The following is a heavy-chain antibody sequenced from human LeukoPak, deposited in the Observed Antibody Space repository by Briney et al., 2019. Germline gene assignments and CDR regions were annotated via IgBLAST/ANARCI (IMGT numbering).Heavy chain of an antibody. CDR2: IYYTGGT. V-gene: IGHV4-39*07. J-gene: IGHJ4*02. Sequence: SETLSLTCTVSGGSISSSSYYWGWIRQPPGRGLEWIGSIYYTGGTLYNPSLKSRVSMSVGTSTNQFSLKLTSVTAADTAVYYCARDRTGRNTAQDDYWGQGTLVTVSS. D-gene: IGHD5-18*01. CDR1: GGSISSSSYY. CDR3: ARDRTGRNTAQDDY.